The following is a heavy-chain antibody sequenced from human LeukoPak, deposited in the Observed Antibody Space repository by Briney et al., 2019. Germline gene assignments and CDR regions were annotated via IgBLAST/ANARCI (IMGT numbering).Heavy chain of an antibody. J-gene: IGHJ4*02. CDR3: AKDLNYGFDY. V-gene: IGHV3-23*01. CDR2: LSGNGAKT. Sequence: PGGSLRLSCAAYGFAFSTYGMSWVCQTPGRGLEWVSALSGNGAKTFYSASVKGRFTISRDNSKNTLYLHLNSLRVEDTAAYYCAKDLNYGFDYWGQGSLVTVSS. D-gene: IGHD3-10*01. CDR1: GFAFSTYG.